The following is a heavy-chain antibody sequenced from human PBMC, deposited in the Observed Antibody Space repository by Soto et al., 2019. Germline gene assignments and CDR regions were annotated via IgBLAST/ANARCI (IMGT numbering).Heavy chain of an antibody. CDR2: IYYTGTT. Sequence: PAETLYLTCNVSGFSIRSYYWSWIRQSPGKGLEWIGYIYYTGTTNYNPSLKSRVTISVDTSKNQVSLKLNSVTAADTAIYYCARAIDFDCWGLGALVTVSS. CDR3: ARAIDFDC. CDR1: GFSIRSYY. J-gene: IGHJ4*02. V-gene: IGHV4-59*01.